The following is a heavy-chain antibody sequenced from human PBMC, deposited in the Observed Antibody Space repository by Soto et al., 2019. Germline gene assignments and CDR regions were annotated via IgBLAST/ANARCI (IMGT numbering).Heavy chain of an antibody. J-gene: IGHJ6*02. Sequence: PSETLSLTCAVYGGSFSGYYWSWIRQPPGKWLEWIGEINHSGSTNYNPSLKSRVTISVDTSKNQFSLKLSSVTAADTAVYYCARVSTYYYGSGSYYNPYYYSGMDVWGQGXTVTVSS. CDR3: ARVSTYYYGSGSYYNPYYYSGMDV. CDR2: INHSGST. D-gene: IGHD3-10*01. V-gene: IGHV4-34*01. CDR1: GGSFSGYY.